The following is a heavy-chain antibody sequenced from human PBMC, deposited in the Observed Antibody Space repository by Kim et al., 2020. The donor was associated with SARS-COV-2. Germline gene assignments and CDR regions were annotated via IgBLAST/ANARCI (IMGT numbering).Heavy chain of an antibody. CDR3: AKDERAVASTIVS. V-gene: IGHV3-9*01. Sequence: YADSVKGRFTISRDNAKNSLYLQMNSLRAEDTALYYCAKDERAVASTIVSWGQGTLVTVSS. J-gene: IGHJ5*02. D-gene: IGHD6-19*01.